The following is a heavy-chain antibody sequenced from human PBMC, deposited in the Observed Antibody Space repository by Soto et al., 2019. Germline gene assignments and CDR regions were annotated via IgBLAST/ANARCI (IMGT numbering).Heavy chain of an antibody. V-gene: IGHV4-30-2*05. Sequence: SETLSLTCAVSGGSISSGGYSWSWIRQPPGKGLEWIGYIYHSGSTYYNPSLKSRVTISVDTSRNQFSLKLSSVTAADTAVYYCARHPGYYDILTGYTTYYFDSWGQGILVTVSS. D-gene: IGHD3-9*01. CDR2: IYHSGST. CDR1: GGSISSGGYS. J-gene: IGHJ4*02. CDR3: ARHPGYYDILTGYTTYYFDS.